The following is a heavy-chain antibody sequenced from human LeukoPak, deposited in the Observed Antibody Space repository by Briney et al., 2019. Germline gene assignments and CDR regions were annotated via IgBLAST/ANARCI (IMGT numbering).Heavy chain of an antibody. CDR3: AELGITMIGGV. J-gene: IGHJ6*04. V-gene: IGHV3-48*04. CDR1: GFTFTTYS. D-gene: IGHD3-10*02. Sequence: GGSLRLSCAASGFTFTTYSMNWVRQAPGKGLEWVSYISPSSSTIYYADSVKGRFTISRDNAKNSLYLQMNSLRAEDTAVYYCAELGITMIGGVWGKGTTVTISS. CDR2: ISPSSSTI.